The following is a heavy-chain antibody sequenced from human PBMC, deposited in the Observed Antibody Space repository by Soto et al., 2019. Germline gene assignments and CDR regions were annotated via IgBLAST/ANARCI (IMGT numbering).Heavy chain of an antibody. CDR2: ISAYNGNT. D-gene: IGHD2-21*01. CDR3: ATDPYCGSAPGCSALDA. J-gene: IGHJ6*02. Sequence: QVHLVQSGGEVKKPGASVKVSCKASGYRFTSSGFSWVRQAPGQGLEWMGWISAYNGNTLYAQKFKGRVTTTTDTSTSTAYMELGSLRSDDTAVYYCATDPYCGSAPGCSALDAWGQGTSVTVSS. CDR1: GYRFTSSG. V-gene: IGHV1-18*04.